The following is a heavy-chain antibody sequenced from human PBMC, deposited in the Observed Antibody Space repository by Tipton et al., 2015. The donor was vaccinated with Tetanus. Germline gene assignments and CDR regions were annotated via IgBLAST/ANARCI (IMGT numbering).Heavy chain of an antibody. CDR3: VRDGGSSGWLAY. V-gene: IGHV3-53*01. CDR1: GFIGSSHY. CDR2: MYSGGDT. D-gene: IGHD6-19*01. J-gene: IGHJ4*02. Sequence: QLAQSGGGLIQPGGSLRLSCVASGFIGSSHYMSWVRQAPGKGLEWVSVMYSGGDTYYVDSVKGRFSISRDNAKNTLYLQMNSLRVEDTAVYYCVRDGGSSGWLAYWGQGTLVTVSS.